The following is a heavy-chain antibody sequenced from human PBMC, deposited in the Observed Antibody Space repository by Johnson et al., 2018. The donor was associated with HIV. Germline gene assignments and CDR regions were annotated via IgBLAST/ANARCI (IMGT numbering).Heavy chain of an antibody. V-gene: IGHV3-11*01. J-gene: IGHJ3*01. CDR2: ISSSGSTI. CDR1: GFTFSDYY. CDR3: YCTDHVGAGSESKGTFDA. D-gene: IGHD3-10*01. Sequence: QVQLVESGGGLVKPGGSLRLSCAASGFTFSDYYMSWIRQAPGKGLEWVSYISSSGSTIYYADSVKGRFTISRDNSKNTLYLQMTSLRQDDTAVYSCYCTDHVGAGSESKGTFDAWGQGTMVTGSS.